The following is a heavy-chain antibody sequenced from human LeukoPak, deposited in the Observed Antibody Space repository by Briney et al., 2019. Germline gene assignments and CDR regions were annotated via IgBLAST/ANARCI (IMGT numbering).Heavy chain of an antibody. CDR2: IIPIFGTT. Sequence: SVKVSCKASGGSFNSYAISWVRQAPGQGLEWMGGIIPIFGTTNYAQKFQGRVTITADESTSTAYMELSSLRSEDTAVYYCASRRGYSYASHFDYWGQGTLVTVSS. V-gene: IGHV1-69*13. CDR1: GGSFNSYA. D-gene: IGHD5-18*01. CDR3: ASRRGYSYASHFDY. J-gene: IGHJ4*02.